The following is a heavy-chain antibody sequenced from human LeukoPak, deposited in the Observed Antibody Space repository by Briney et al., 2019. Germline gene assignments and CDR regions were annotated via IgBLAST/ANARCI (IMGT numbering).Heavy chain of an antibody. D-gene: IGHD6-6*01. CDR1: GGSISTYY. CDR2: GST. V-gene: IGHV4-59*01. CDR3: ARRHVEYSSSSDPYYFDY. Sequence: SETLSLTCTVSGGSISTYYWSWIRQPPGKGLEWIGGSTNYNPSLKSRVTMSVDTSKNQFSLKLSSVTAADTAVYYCARRHVEYSSSSDPYYFDYWGQGTLVTVSS. J-gene: IGHJ4*02.